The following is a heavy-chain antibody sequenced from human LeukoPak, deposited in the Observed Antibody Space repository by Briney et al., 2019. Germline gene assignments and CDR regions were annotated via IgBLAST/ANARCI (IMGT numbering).Heavy chain of an antibody. D-gene: IGHD6-19*01. Sequence: SVKVSCQASGGTFSSYAISWVRQAPGQGLEWMGRIIPIFGTANYAQKFQGRVTITTDESTSTAYMELSSLRSEDTAVYYCARGHSSGPGDYWGQGTLVTVSS. CDR2: IIPIFGTA. J-gene: IGHJ4*02. CDR3: ARGHSSGPGDY. CDR1: GGTFSSYA. V-gene: IGHV1-69*05.